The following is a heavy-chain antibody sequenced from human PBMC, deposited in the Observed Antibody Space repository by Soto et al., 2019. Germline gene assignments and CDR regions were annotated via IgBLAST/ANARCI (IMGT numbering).Heavy chain of an antibody. V-gene: IGHV4-31*03. J-gene: IGHJ3*02. Sequence: QVQLQESGPGLVKPSQTLSLTCTVSGGSISSGGYYWSWIRQHTGKGLEWIGYIYYSGSTYYNPSLKSRVTISVDTSKNQFSLKLSSVTAADTAVYYCAGLGYDISAVREGAFDIWGQGTMVTVSS. D-gene: IGHD3-22*01. CDR3: AGLGYDISAVREGAFDI. CDR2: IYYSGST. CDR1: GGSISSGGYY.